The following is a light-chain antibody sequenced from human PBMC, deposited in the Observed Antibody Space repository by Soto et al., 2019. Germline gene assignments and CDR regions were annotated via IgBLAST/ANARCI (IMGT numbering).Light chain of an antibody. CDR3: TSYASGSSHVV. CDR2: DVN. Sequence: QSALTQPASVSGSPGQSITLSCTGTSSDIGGYDYVSWYQRHPGKAPKLIIYDVNNRPSGVSNRFSGSKSGNTASLTISGLPAEDEADYYCTSYASGSSHVVFGGGTQLPS. J-gene: IGLJ2*01. V-gene: IGLV2-14*01. CDR1: SSDIGGYDY.